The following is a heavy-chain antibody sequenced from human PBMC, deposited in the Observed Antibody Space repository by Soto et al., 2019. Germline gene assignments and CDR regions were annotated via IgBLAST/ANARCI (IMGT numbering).Heavy chain of an antibody. D-gene: IGHD1-1*01. J-gene: IGHJ4*02. V-gene: IGHV3-33*01. Sequence: QVQLVESGGGVVQPGTSLRLSCATSGFTFTRSGLHWVRQVPGKGLEWVAVIWTDGSQQYYTDSVKGRFIISRDDSKNKIYLQMNSLRAEDTAVYYCAREAATNYAAGGTKLDYWGQGTLVTVSS. CDR1: GFTFTRSG. CDR2: IWTDGSQQ. CDR3: AREAATNYAAGGTKLDY.